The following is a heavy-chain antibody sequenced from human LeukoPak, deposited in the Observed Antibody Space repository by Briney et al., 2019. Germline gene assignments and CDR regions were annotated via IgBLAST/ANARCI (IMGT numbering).Heavy chain of an antibody. Sequence: SQTLSLTCTVSGGSISSGGYYWSWIRQPPGKGLEWIGYIYHSGSTYYNPSLKSRVTISVDRSKNQFSLKLSSVTAADTAVYYCARDFGGAFGDYDVPNAFDIWGQGTMVTVSS. CDR1: GGSISSGGYY. CDR2: IYHSGST. V-gene: IGHV4-30-2*01. J-gene: IGHJ3*02. CDR3: ARDFGGAFGDYDVPNAFDI. D-gene: IGHD4-17*01.